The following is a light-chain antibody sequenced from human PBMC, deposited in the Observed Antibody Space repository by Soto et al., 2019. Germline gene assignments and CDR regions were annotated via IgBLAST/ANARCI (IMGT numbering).Light chain of an antibody. Sequence: ETVMTQSPAALSVSPGERATLSCRASQSVSKFVAWYHQKSGQVPRLLIYDASTRATGIPPRFSGSGSGTEFTLTISSLQSEDFAVYYCQQYTSWPLTFGGGTKVDIK. CDR2: DAS. V-gene: IGKV3-15*01. CDR1: QSVSKF. J-gene: IGKJ4*01. CDR3: QQYTSWPLT.